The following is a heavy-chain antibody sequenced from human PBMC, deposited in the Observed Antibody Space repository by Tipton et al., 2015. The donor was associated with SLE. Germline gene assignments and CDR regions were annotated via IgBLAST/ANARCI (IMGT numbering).Heavy chain of an antibody. D-gene: IGHD2-15*01. CDR2: IYYSGST. Sequence: LRLSCTVSGGSISSSSYYWGWIRQPPGKGLEWIGSIYYSGSTYYNPSLKSRVTISVDTSKNQFSLKLSSVTAADTAAYYCARGYCSGGSCSRWSYFDLWGRGTLVTVSS. CDR3: ARGYCSGGSCSRWSYFDL. CDR1: GGSISSSSYY. V-gene: IGHV4-39*07. J-gene: IGHJ2*01.